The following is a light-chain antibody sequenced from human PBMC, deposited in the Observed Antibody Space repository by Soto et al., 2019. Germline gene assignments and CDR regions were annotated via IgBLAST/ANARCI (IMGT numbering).Light chain of an antibody. Sequence: QSALTQPRSVSGSPGQSVTISCTGTSSDIGGHDFDSWHQHHPGKAPKVIIYDVTKRPSGVPDRFSGSKSGNTASLTISGLQAEDEADYHCCSYTGSYSLVFGGGTKVTVL. CDR3: CSYTGSYSLV. CDR1: SSDIGGHDF. CDR2: DVT. J-gene: IGLJ2*01. V-gene: IGLV2-11*01.